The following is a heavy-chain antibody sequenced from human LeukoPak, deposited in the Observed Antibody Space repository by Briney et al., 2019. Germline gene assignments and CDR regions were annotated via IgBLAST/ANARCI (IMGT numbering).Heavy chain of an antibody. V-gene: IGHV4-34*01. CDR3: ARSYSSSWSDYFGY. D-gene: IGHD6-13*01. Sequence: SETLSLTCAVYGGSFSGYYWSWIRQPPGKGLEWIGEINHSGSTNYNPSLKSRVTISVDTSKNQFSLKLSSVTAADTAVYYCARSYSSSWSDYFGYWGQGTLVTVSS. J-gene: IGHJ4*02. CDR1: GGSFSGYY. CDR2: INHSGST.